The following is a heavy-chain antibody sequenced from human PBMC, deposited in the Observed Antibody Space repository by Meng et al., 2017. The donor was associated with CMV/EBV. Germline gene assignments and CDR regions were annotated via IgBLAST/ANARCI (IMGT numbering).Heavy chain of an antibody. D-gene: IGHD1-26*01. CDR1: GFNFSDYY. Sequence: CAASGFNFSDYYVSWIRQAPGKGLEWVSYISSSGSTIYYADSVKGRFTISRDNAKNSLYPQMNSLRAEDTAVYYCARVDSGSYSFDLWGRGTLVTVSS. V-gene: IGHV3-11*01. CDR3: ARVDSGSYSFDL. J-gene: IGHJ2*01. CDR2: ISSSGSTI.